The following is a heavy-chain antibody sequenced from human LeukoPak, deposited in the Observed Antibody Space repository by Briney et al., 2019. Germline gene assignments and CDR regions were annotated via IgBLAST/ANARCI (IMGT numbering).Heavy chain of an antibody. J-gene: IGHJ3*02. CDR3: AKDRRSGWPDDAFEI. D-gene: IGHD6-19*01. Sequence: GGSLRLSCAASGLTFNSYAMSWVRQAPGKGLQWVSGITNNGGNTYYADSVKGRFTISRDNSKNTLYLQMNSLRVEDTAIYYCAKDRRSGWPDDAFEIWGQGTMVTVSS. CDR2: ITNNGGNT. CDR1: GLTFNSYA. V-gene: IGHV3-23*01.